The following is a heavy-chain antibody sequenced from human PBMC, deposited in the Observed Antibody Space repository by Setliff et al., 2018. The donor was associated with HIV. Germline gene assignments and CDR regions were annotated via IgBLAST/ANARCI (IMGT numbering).Heavy chain of an antibody. CDR1: GGIFSNYV. CDR2: IIPMFGTT. J-gene: IGHJ4*02. V-gene: IGHV1-69*13. CDR3: ARVISGRGRELPDFDY. Sequence: SVKVSCKASGGIFSNYVITWVRQAPGQGFEWMGGIIPMFGTTTYAQNFQGRVMITADESTGTAFMELSSLRSEDTAVYYCARVISGRGRELPDFDYWGQGSQVTVSS. D-gene: IGHD3-10*01.